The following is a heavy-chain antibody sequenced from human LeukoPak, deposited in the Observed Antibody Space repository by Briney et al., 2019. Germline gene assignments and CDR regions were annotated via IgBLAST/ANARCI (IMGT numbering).Heavy chain of an antibody. V-gene: IGHV1-69*13. CDR3: ATPGPIVGAQYGVFDY. Sequence: GASVKVSCKASGGTFSSYAINWVRQAPGQGLEWMGGIIPIFGTANYAQKFQGRVTITADESTSTAYMELSSLRSEDTAVYYCATPGPIVGAQYGVFDYWGQGTLVTVSS. J-gene: IGHJ4*02. CDR2: IIPIFGTA. CDR1: GGTFSSYA. D-gene: IGHD1-26*01.